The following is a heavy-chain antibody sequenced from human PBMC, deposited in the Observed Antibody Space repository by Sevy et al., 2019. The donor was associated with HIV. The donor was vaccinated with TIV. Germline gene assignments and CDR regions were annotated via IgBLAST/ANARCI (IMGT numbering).Heavy chain of an antibody. D-gene: IGHD3-22*01. Sequence: ASVKVSCKVSGKTLSHLSMHWVRQAPGKGLEWMGSFDPEDGETLYAQNFRARVTMTEDTSTDTAYMELSSLRSEDTAVYYCATTKDYYDSSGDPFDYWGQGSLVTVSS. CDR1: GKTLSHLS. J-gene: IGHJ4*02. V-gene: IGHV1-24*01. CDR2: FDPEDGET. CDR3: ATTKDYYDSSGDPFDY.